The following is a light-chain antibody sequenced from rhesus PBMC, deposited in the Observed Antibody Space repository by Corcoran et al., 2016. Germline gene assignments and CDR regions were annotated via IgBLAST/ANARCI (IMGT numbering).Light chain of an antibody. CDR3: QQYSSRPPT. J-gene: IGKJ4*01. V-gene: IGKV1-22*01. CDR2: KAA. Sequence: DIVMTQSPSSLSASVGDTVTITCRASQGISSWLAWYQQKPGKAPKLLIYKAASLQSGVPSRFSGSGSGTAFTLPISSLQSEDFATYYCQQYSSRPPTFVGGTKVELK. CDR1: QGISSW.